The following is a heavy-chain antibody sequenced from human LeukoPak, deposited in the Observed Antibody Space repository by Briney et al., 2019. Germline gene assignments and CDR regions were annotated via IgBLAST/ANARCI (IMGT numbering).Heavy chain of an antibody. V-gene: IGHV4-39*01. CDR3: ARHASIAAAGTKYYFDY. Sequence: SETLSLTCTGSGGSISSYYWSWIRQPPGKGLEWIGSIYYSGSTYYNPSLKSRVTISVDTSKNQLSLKLSSVTAADTAVYYCARHASIAAAGTKYYFDYWGQGTLVTVSS. J-gene: IGHJ4*02. CDR1: GGSISSYY. D-gene: IGHD6-13*01. CDR2: IYYSGST.